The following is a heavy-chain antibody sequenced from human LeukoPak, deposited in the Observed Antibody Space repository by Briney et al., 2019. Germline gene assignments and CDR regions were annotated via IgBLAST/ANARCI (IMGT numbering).Heavy chain of an antibody. D-gene: IGHD3-10*01. J-gene: IGHJ4*02. V-gene: IGHV3-30*18. CDR2: ISYDGSNK. CDR3: AKAPAYSFSLTMVREPSY. Sequence: PGGSLRLSCAASGFTFSSYGMHWVRQAPGKGLEWVAVISYDGSNKYYADSVKGRFTISRDNSKNTLYLQMNSLRAEDTAVYYCAKAPAYSFSLTMVREPSYWGQGTLVTVSS. CDR1: GFTFSSYG.